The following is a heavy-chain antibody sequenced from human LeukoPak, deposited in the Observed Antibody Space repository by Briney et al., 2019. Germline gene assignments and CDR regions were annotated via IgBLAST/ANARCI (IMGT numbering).Heavy chain of an antibody. CDR3: ARTYHDSSGYYGSYFNDY. J-gene: IGHJ4*02. CDR2: ISAYNGNT. D-gene: IGHD3-22*01. Sequence: ASVKVSCKASGYTFTSYGISWVRQAPGQGLEWMGWISAYNGNTNYALKLQGRVTMTTDASTSTASMELRSLRSDDTAVYYRARTYHDSSGYYGSYFNDYWGQGTLVTVSS. V-gene: IGHV1-18*01. CDR1: GYTFTSYG.